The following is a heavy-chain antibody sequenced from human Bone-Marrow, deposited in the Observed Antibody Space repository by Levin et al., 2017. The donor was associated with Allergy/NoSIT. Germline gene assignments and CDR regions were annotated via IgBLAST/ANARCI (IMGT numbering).Heavy chain of an antibody. CDR2: IKTNADGGTI. D-gene: IGHD3-3*01. J-gene: IGHJ4*02. CDR3: TSGDFDVWSGYYSFEY. Sequence: PGGSLRLSCAASGFTFTNAWMNWVRQAPGKGLEWVGLIKTNADGGTIDYAAPVKDRFTISRDDSHSTLYLHMNSLKSEDTAVYYCTSGDFDVWSGYYSFEYWGQGALVTVSS. V-gene: IGHV3-15*01. CDR1: GFTFTNAW.